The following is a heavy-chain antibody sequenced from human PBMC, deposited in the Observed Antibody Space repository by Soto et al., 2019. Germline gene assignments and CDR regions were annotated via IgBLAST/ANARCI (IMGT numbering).Heavy chain of an antibody. J-gene: IGHJ4*02. CDR2: ISGSGGST. D-gene: IGHD3-22*01. V-gene: IGHV3-23*01. CDR3: AKGRSMAAGTNSGMEYYYDSSGYYYLDS. CDR1: GFTFSSYA. Sequence: GGSLRLSCAASGFTFSSYAMSWVRQAPGKGLEWVSAISGSGGSTYYADSGKGRFTISRDNSKNTLYLKMNSLRAEDTAVYFCAKGRSMAAGTNSGMEYYYDSSGYYYLDSWGQGTLVTVSS.